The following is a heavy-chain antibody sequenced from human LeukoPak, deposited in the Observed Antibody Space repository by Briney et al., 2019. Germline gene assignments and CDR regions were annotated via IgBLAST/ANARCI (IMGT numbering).Heavy chain of an antibody. CDR1: GFTFNSYG. CDR3: VKVSSTVGATYFDY. V-gene: IGHV3-30*02. Sequence: GGSLRLSCAASGFTFNSYGMHWVRQAPGKGLEWVAVMWYDGSNKYYADSVKGRFTISRDNSKNTLYLQMSSLRVEDTAVYYCVKVSSTVGATYFDYWGQGTLVTVSS. CDR2: MWYDGSNK. J-gene: IGHJ4*02. D-gene: IGHD1-26*01.